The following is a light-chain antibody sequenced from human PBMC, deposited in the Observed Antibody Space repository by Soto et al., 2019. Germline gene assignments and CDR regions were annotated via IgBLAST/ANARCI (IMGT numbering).Light chain of an antibody. Sequence: DIQMTQSPSSLSASVGERVTITCRASQGISSYLAWYQQKPGKAPKLLIYAASTLQSGVPSRFSGSGSGTDFTLTISSLQPEDFATYYCQQLNSYPLTCGGGTKGDIK. J-gene: IGKJ4*01. V-gene: IGKV1-9*01. CDR2: AAS. CDR3: QQLNSYPLT. CDR1: QGISSY.